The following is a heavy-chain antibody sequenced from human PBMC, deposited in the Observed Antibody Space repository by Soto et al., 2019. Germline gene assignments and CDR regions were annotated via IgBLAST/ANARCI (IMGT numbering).Heavy chain of an antibody. CDR2: ISAYNGNT. CDR1: GYTFTSYG. J-gene: IGHJ4*02. D-gene: IGHD3-3*01. CDR3: ARDSLVVGYYDFWSGYYTPHFDY. V-gene: IGHV1-18*01. Sequence: VNLSCKASGYTFTSYGISWVRQAPGQGLEWMGWISAYNGNTNYAQKLQGRVTMTTDTSTSTAYMELRSLRSDDTAVYYCARDSLVVGYYDFWSGYYTPHFDYWGQGTLVTVSS.